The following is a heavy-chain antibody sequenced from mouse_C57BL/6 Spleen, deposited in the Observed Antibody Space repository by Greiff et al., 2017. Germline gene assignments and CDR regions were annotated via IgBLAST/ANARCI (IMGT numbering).Heavy chain of an antibody. Sequence: EVQLQQSGTVLARPGASVKMSCKTSGYTFTSYWMHWVKQRPGQGLEWIGAIYPGNSDTSYNQKFKGKAKLTAVTSASTAYMELSSLTNEDSAVYYCTRSNYDDFFFDYWGQGTTLTVSS. D-gene: IGHD2-13*01. CDR1: GYTFTSYW. CDR3: TRSNYDDFFFDY. V-gene: IGHV1-5*01. CDR2: IYPGNSDT. J-gene: IGHJ2*01.